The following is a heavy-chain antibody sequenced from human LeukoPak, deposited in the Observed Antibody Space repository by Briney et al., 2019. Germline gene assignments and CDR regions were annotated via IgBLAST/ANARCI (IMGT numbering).Heavy chain of an antibody. CDR2: INPKTGDT. CDR3: ARGYYGMDL. J-gene: IGHJ6*02. V-gene: IGHV1-2*02. CDR1: GYTFIGQY. Sequence: GASVKVSCKASGYTFIGQYLYWARQTPGQGLEWMGWINPKTGDTDSAQNFQGRVTMTRDTSVNTVYMELSRLTSDDTAAYYCARGYYGMDLWGQGTTVTVSS.